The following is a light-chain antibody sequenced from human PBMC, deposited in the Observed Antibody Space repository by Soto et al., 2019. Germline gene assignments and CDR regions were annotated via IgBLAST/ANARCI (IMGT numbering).Light chain of an antibody. V-gene: IGKV3-15*01. CDR2: GAS. Sequence: EIVLTQSPATLSLSPGERGSLSCRASQSVSSYLAWYQQTPGQAPRLLIYGASTRATGIPVRFSGSASGTEFTLTISSLQPDDFATYYCQQYNSYSPLTFGGGTK. CDR3: QQYNSYSPLT. CDR1: QSVSSY. J-gene: IGKJ4*01.